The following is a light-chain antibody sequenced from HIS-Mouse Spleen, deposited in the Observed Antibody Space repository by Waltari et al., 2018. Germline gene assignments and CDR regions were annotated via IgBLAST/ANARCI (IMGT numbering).Light chain of an antibody. J-gene: IGKJ3*01. CDR1: QDISNY. CDR2: DAS. Sequence: DIQMTQSPSSLSASVGHRVTITCQASQDISNYLNWYQQQPGKAPKLLNYDASNLETGVPSRFSGSGSGTDFTFTISSLQPEDIATYYCQQYDNLPIFTFGPGTKVDIK. V-gene: IGKV1-33*01. CDR3: QQYDNLPIFT.